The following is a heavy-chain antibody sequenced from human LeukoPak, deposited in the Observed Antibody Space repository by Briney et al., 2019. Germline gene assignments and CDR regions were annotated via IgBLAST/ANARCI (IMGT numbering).Heavy chain of an antibody. CDR1: GGTFSRFT. V-gene: IGHV1-69*13. J-gene: IGHJ4*02. Sequence: ASVKISCKASGGTFSRFTISWVRQAPGQGFEWMGGITPIFGTANFAQKFQGRVSITADESTSTAFMELSSLRSEDTAVYYCAREWGLESSGYYYAYWGQGTLVTVSS. CDR3: AREWGLESSGYYYAY. CDR2: ITPIFGTA. D-gene: IGHD3-22*01.